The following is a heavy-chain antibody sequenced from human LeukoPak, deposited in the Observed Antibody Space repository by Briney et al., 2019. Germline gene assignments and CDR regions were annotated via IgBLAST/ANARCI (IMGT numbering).Heavy chain of an antibody. Sequence: GGSLRLSCAASGFTFSSYSMNWVRQAPGKGLEWVSSISSSSSYIYYADSVKGRFTISRDNAKNSLYLQMNSLRAEDTAVYYCARLGGLGDAFDIWGQGTMVTVSS. CDR1: GFTFSSYS. V-gene: IGHV3-21*01. CDR2: ISSSSSYI. CDR3: ARLGGLGDAFDI. J-gene: IGHJ3*02. D-gene: IGHD3-16*01.